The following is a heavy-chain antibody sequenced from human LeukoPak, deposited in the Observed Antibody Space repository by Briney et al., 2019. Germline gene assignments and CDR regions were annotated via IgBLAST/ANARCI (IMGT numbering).Heavy chain of an antibody. CDR3: ATRGQLGGWFDP. D-gene: IGHD6-6*01. CDR1: GYSISSSNYY. J-gene: IGHJ5*02. Sequence: SETLSLTCTVSGYSISSSNYYWGWIRQPPGKGLEWIGSIYYSGSTYYNPSLKSRVTISLDTSKNQFSLKLSSVTAADTAVYYCATRGQLGGWFDPWGQGTLVTVSS. CDR2: IYYSGST. V-gene: IGHV4-39*07.